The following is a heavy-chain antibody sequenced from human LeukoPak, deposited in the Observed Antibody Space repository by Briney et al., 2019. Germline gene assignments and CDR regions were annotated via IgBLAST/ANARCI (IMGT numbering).Heavy chain of an antibody. CDR2: ISAYTGNT. CDR1: GDTFTRYG. V-gene: IGHV1-18*01. CDR3: ARDSGGSGSYSTLDY. J-gene: IGHJ4*02. Sequence: GAPLKVSCKASGDTFTRYGISWVRQAPGQGLEWMGWISAYTGNTNYAQKLQGRVNMTKDTATSTAYMEVRSLRSDDTAVYYCARDSGGSGSYSTLDYWGQETLVTVSS. D-gene: IGHD3-10*01.